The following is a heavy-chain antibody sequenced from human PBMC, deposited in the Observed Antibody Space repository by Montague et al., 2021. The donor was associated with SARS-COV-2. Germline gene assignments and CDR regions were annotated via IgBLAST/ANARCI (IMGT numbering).Heavy chain of an antibody. D-gene: IGHD7-27*01. CDR2: IYYTGSV. Sequence: SETLSLTCTVSGDSISSYYWSWIRQPPGKGLGWIGYIYYTGSVNYNPSLKSRVTISVDTSKNQFSLKLSSVTAADTAVYYCARGSGDYWGQGTLVTVSS. CDR3: ARGSGDY. V-gene: IGHV4-59*01. CDR1: GDSISSYY. J-gene: IGHJ4*02.